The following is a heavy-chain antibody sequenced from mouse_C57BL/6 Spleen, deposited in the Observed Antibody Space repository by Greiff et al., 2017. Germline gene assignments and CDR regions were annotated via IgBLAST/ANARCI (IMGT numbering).Heavy chain of an antibody. V-gene: IGHV1-61*01. CDR3: ARRPLSFDY. D-gene: IGHD6-1*01. J-gene: IGHJ2*01. CDR1: GYTFTSYW. Sequence: QVQLQQPGAELVRPGSSVKLSCKASGYTFTSYWMDWVKQRPGQGLEWIGNIYPSDGETHYNQKFKDKATLTVDKSSSTAYMQLSSLTSADSAVYYCARRPLSFDYWGQGTTLTVSS. CDR2: IYPSDGET.